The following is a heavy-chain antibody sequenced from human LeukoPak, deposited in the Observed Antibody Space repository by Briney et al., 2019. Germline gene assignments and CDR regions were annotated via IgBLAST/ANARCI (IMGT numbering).Heavy chain of an antibody. Sequence: PGGSLRLSCAASGFTFSSYAMHWVRQAPGKGLEWVSVISYDGSNKYCADSVKGRFTIFRDSSKNTLSLQMNSLRAEDTAMYYCARARNTVTTGDAFDIWGQGTMVTISS. CDR3: ARARNTVTTGDAFDI. J-gene: IGHJ3*02. D-gene: IGHD4-17*01. V-gene: IGHV3-30*04. CDR1: GFTFSSYA. CDR2: ISYDGSNK.